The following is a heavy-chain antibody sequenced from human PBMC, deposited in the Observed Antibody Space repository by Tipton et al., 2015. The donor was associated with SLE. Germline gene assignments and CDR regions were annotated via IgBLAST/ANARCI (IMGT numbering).Heavy chain of an antibody. J-gene: IGHJ4*02. Sequence: TLSLTCSVSGGSISGYYWSWIRQPPGKGLEWIGYIYSSGSTDYNPSLNSRVTISVDTSKNQFSLKVTSVTAADTAVYYCARTTSGTYYFDYWAGEPWSPSP. D-gene: IGHD3-10*01. CDR2: IYSSGST. V-gene: IGHV4-59*01. CDR3: ARTTSGTYYFDY. CDR1: GGSISGYY.